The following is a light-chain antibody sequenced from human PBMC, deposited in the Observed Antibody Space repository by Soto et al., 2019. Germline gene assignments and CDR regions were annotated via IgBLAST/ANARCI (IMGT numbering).Light chain of an antibody. V-gene: IGKV3-15*01. Sequence: IVMTQSPVTLYVSQGERATLSCRASQSLSINLAWYQQKPGQAPRLLIYAASSRAADIPARFSGSGSGRDFTLTITSLQSEDVAVYYCQQYNNWPLFGQGTRLEIK. CDR1: QSLSIN. J-gene: IGKJ5*01. CDR3: QQYNNWPL. CDR2: AAS.